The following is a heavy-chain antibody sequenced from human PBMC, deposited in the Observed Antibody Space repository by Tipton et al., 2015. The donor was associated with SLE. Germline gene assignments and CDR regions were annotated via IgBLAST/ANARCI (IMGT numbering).Heavy chain of an antibody. CDR3: ARDRDSGSYYDY. CDR1: GYSISSGYY. D-gene: IGHD1-26*01. Sequence: TLSLTCTVSGYSISSGYYWGWVRQPPGKGLEWIGSIYHSGSTYYNPSLKGRVTISVDTSKNQFSLKLSSVTAADTAVYYCARDRDSGSYYDYWGQGTLVTVSS. V-gene: IGHV4-38-2*02. CDR2: IYHSGST. J-gene: IGHJ4*02.